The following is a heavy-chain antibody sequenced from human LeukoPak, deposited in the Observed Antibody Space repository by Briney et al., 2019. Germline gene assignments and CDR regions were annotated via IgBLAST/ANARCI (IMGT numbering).Heavy chain of an antibody. CDR2: MNPNSGNT. D-gene: IGHD1-26*01. CDR1: GYTFTSYD. V-gene: IGHV1-8*03. Sequence: ASVKVSCKASGYTFTSYDINWVRQATGQGLEWMGWMNPNSGNTGYAQKFQGRVTITRNTSISTAYMELSSLRSEDTAVYYCARDPVMGIVGATQGNYWGQGTLVTVSS. J-gene: IGHJ4*02. CDR3: ARDPVMGIVGATQGNY.